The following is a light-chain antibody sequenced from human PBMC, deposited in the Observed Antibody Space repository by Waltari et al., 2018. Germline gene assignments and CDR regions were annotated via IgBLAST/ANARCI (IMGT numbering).Light chain of an antibody. CDR2: DVS. CDR3: SSYTTSSTLRYV. CDR1: RSDVGAYNF. V-gene: IGLV2-14*03. J-gene: IGLJ1*01. Sequence: QSALTQPASVSGSPGPPLTISCPGPRSDVGAYNFVSWYQQHPGKAPKVMIYDVSNRPSGLSNRFSGSKSGNTASLTISGLQAEDEADYYCSSYTTSSTLRYVFGTGTKVTVL.